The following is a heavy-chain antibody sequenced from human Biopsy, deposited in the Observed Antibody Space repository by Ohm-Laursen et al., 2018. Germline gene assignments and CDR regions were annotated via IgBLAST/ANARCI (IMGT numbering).Heavy chain of an antibody. J-gene: IGHJ2*01. V-gene: IGHV4-59*01. D-gene: IGHD3-22*01. CDR3: ARDRGYYSDRTVPGYFDL. CDR2: VYYTGST. Sequence: SETLSLTCIVSGDSISSYYWSWIRQPPGKGLQWIRYVYYTGSTDYNPSLQSRATISVDTSKNHFSLRLRSVTPADTAIYYCARDRGYYSDRTVPGYFDLWGRGTLVTVSS. CDR1: GDSISSYY.